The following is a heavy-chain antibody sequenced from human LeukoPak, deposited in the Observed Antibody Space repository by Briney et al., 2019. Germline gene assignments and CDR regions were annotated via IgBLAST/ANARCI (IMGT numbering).Heavy chain of an antibody. J-gene: IGHJ4*02. Sequence: GGSLRLSCAASGNYWMHWVRLAPGKGLVWVSHINSDGSWTSYADSVKGRFTISKDNAKNTVYLQMNSLRAEDTAVYYCVSFYETYWGRGTLVTVSS. CDR1: GNYW. V-gene: IGHV3-74*01. CDR2: INSDGSWT. D-gene: IGHD2/OR15-2a*01. CDR3: VSFYETY.